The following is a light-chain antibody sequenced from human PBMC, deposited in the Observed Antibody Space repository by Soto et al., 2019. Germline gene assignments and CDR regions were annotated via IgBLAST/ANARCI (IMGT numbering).Light chain of an antibody. J-gene: IGKJ5*01. CDR3: QLNGSSPPIT. V-gene: IGKV3-20*01. CDR2: DTS. Sequence: EIVLMQSPGTLSLSPGEGATLSCRASQSVNSNYLAWYQQKPGQAPTVLIFDTSRRATGVPDRFSGGGSGTDFTLTISRLEPDDFAVYYCQLNGSSPPITFGQGTRLEIK. CDR1: QSVNSNY.